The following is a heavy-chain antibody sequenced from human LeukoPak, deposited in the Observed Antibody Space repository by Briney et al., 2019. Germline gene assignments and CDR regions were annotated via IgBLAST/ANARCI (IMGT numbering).Heavy chain of an antibody. CDR3: IKDIRPGGVDV. CDR1: GFTLIDHA. Sequence: PGGSLRLSCAASGFTLIDHAMHWVRQTPEKGLEWVSGIFWNGGRADYGDSVKGRFTVSRDNAKNSLYLQMDRLRAEDTAIYYCIKDIRPGGVDVWGQGTTVTVSS. J-gene: IGHJ6*02. CDR2: IFWNGGRA. D-gene: IGHD1-14*01. V-gene: IGHV3-9*01.